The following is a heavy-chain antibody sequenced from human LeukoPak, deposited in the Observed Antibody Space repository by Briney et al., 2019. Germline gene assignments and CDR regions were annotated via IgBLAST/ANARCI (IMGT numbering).Heavy chain of an antibody. J-gene: IGHJ4*02. D-gene: IGHD3-10*01. CDR3: ARGWFGELFAY. V-gene: IGHV4-59*12. Sequence: SETLSLTCTVSGGSISSYYWNWIRQPPGKGLEWIGYIYYSGSTNYNPSLKSRVTISVDTSKNQFSLKLSSVTAADTAVYYCARGWFGELFAYWGQGTLVTVSS. CDR2: IYYSGST. CDR1: GGSISSYY.